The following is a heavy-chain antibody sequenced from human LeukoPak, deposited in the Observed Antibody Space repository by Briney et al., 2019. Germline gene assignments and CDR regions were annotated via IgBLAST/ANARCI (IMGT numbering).Heavy chain of an antibody. CDR1: GGSISSGNYY. V-gene: IGHV4-61*01. J-gene: IGHJ4*02. D-gene: IGHD1-1*01. CDR2: IYYSGST. CDR3: ARERSKTGVDY. Sequence: SETLSLTCTVSGGSISSGNYYWSWIRQPPGKGLEWIGYIYYSGSTNYNPSLKSRVTISVDTSKNQFSLKLSSVTAADTAVYYCARERSKTGVDYWGQGTLVTVSS.